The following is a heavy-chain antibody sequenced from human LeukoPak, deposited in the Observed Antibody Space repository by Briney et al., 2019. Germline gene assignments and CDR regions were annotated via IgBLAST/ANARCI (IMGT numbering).Heavy chain of an antibody. J-gene: IGHJ4*02. CDR1: GYTFTSYG. V-gene: IGHV1-18*01. CDR3: ARDLYDILTGYSPFDY. Sequence: GASVKVSCKASGYTFTSYGISWVQQAPGQGLEWMGWISAYNGNTNYAQKLQGRVTMTTDTSTSTAYMELRSLRSDDTAVYYCARDLYDILTGYSPFDYWGQGTLVTVSS. D-gene: IGHD3-9*01. CDR2: ISAYNGNT.